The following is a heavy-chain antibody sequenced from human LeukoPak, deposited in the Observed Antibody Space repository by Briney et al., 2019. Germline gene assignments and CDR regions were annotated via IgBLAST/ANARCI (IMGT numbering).Heavy chain of an antibody. CDR1: GFTFSSYG. D-gene: IGHD2-15*01. J-gene: IGHJ4*02. V-gene: IGHV3-30*18. Sequence: GGSLRLSCAASGFTFSSYGMHWVRQAPGKGLEWVAVISYDGSNKYYADSVKGRFTISRDNSKNTLYLQMNSLRAEDTALYYCAKAHIVVVVAAGFDYWGQGTLVTVSS. CDR2: ISYDGSNK. CDR3: AKAHIVVVVAAGFDY.